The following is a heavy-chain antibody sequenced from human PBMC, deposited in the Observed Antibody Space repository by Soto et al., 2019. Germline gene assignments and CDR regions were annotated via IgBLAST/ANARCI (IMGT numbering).Heavy chain of an antibody. CDR1: GVSFRGYY. J-gene: IGHJ6*02. Sequence: PXETLSLTCTVSGVSFRGYYWGWVRQPPGKGLEWIGEINHSGSSNYHPSLKSRVTISVATSKNQFSLTVNSVTPADTAVYYCARGEITLLGGMDVWGQGTTVTVSS. V-gene: IGHV4-34*01. CDR2: INHSGSS. D-gene: IGHD3-10*01. CDR3: ARGEITLLGGMDV.